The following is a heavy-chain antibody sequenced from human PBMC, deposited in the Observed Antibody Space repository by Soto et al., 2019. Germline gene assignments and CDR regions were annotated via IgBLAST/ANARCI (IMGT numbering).Heavy chain of an antibody. D-gene: IGHD2-2*01. CDR2: ISAYNGNT. CDR3: ARDPGDIVVVPAIDP. Sequence: ASVKVSCKASGYTFTSYGISWVRQAPGQGPEWMGWISAYNGNTNYAQKLQGRVTMTTDTSTSTAYMELRSLRSDDTAVYYCARDPGDIVVVPAIDPWGQGTLVTVSS. V-gene: IGHV1-18*01. J-gene: IGHJ5*02. CDR1: GYTFTSYG.